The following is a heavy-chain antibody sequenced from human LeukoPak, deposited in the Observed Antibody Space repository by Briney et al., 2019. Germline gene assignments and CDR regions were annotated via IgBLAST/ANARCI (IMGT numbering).Heavy chain of an antibody. Sequence: GGSLRLSCAASGFTFSDYYMSWIRQAPGKGLEWVSYISSSGSTIYYADSVKGRFTISRDNAKNSLYLQMNSLRAEDTAVYYCARVPYSSSWYFQDSYNWFDPWGQGTLVTVSS. J-gene: IGHJ5*02. CDR1: GFTFSDYY. V-gene: IGHV3-11*04. CDR3: ARVPYSSSWYFQDSYNWFDP. CDR2: ISSSGSTI. D-gene: IGHD6-13*01.